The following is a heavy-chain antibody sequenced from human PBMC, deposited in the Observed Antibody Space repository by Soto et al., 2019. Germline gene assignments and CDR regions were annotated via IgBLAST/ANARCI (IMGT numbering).Heavy chain of an antibody. V-gene: IGHV4-61*01. Sequence: SETLSLTCTVSGGSVSSGSYYWSWIRQPPGKGLEWIGYIYYSGSTNYNPSLKSRVTISVDTSKNQFSLKLSSVTAADTAVYYCASSGIYYYDSSGYSWGQGTRVTVSS. CDR2: IYYSGST. CDR1: GGSVSSGSYY. D-gene: IGHD3-22*01. J-gene: IGHJ4*02. CDR3: ASSGIYYYDSSGYS.